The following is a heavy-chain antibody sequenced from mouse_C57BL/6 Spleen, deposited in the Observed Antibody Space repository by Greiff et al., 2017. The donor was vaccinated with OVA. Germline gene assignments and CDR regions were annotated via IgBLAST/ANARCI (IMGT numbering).Heavy chain of an antibody. CDR3: TWLGIDWYFDV. V-gene: IGHV6-6*01. J-gene: IGHJ1*03. D-gene: IGHD4-1*01. CDR1: GFTFSDAW. CDR2: IRNKANNHAT. Sequence: DVMLVESGGGLVQPGGSMKLSCAASGFTFSDAWMDWVRQSPEKGLEWVAEIRNKANNHATYYAESVKGRVTISRDDSKSSVYLQMNSLRAEDTGIYYCTWLGIDWYFDVWGTGTTVTVAS.